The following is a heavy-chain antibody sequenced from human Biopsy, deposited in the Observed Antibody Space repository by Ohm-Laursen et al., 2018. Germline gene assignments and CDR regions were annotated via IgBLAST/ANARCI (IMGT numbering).Heavy chain of an antibody. J-gene: IGHJ2*01. CDR1: GGMFTSYT. V-gene: IGHV1-69*10. CDR2: IISLYKLT. Sequence: ASVKVSCKASGGMFTSYTINWLRQAPGQGLQWMGGIISLYKLTNYAPKFWDRITVTADKSTNTVYMTLSSLTSEDTAVYFFARGRGGGDYWYFDLWGRGTLVIVSS. D-gene: IGHD4-23*01. CDR3: ARGRGGGDYWYFDL.